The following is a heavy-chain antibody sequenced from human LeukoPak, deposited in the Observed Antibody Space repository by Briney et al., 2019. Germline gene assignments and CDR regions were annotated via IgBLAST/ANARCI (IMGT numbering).Heavy chain of an antibody. CDR1: GYTLTELS. CDR3: ATGLSATIFGVVIMGFDY. D-gene: IGHD3-3*01. J-gene: IGHJ4*02. CDR2: FDPEDGET. V-gene: IGHV1-24*01. Sequence: GASVKVSCKVSGYTLTELSMHWVRQAPGKGLEWMGGFDPEDGETIYAQKFQGRVTMTEDTSTDTAYMELSSLRSEDAAVYYCATGLSATIFGVVIMGFDYWGQGTLVTVSS.